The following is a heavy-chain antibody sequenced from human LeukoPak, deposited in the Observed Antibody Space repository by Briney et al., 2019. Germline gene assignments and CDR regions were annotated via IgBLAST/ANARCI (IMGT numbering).Heavy chain of an antibody. CDR2: INPSGGST. CDR1: GGTFTSYY. CDR3: ARDFSGEYIPSSGIGY. V-gene: IGHV1-46*01. Sequence: ASVKVSRKASGGTFTSYYMHWVRQAPGQGLEWMGIINPSGGSTSYAQKFQGRVTMTRDTSTSTVYMELSSLRSEDTAVYYCARDFSGEYIPSSGIGYWGQGTLVTVSS. D-gene: IGHD3-10*01. J-gene: IGHJ4*02.